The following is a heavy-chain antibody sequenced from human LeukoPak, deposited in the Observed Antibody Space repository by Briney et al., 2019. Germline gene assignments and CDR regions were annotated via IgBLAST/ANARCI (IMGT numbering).Heavy chain of an antibody. CDR3: ARDYGDSYDAFDI. D-gene: IGHD2-21*01. CDR2: ISNSGTA. CDR1: GASISSGRYY. Sequence: SETLSLTCTVSGASISSGRYYWSWIRQHPGKGLEWIGYISNSGTAHYNPSLESRVTISGDASENHFSLSLASVTAADTAIYYCARDYGDSYDAFDIWGQGTVVTVSS. V-gene: IGHV4-31*03. J-gene: IGHJ3*02.